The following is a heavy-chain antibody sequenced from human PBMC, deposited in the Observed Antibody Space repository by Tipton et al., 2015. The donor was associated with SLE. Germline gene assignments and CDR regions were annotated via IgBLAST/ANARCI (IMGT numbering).Heavy chain of an antibody. CDR3: AILELQLGLDQ. CDR1: GYRFSTYW. Sequence: VQLVQSGAEVKKPGESLKISCEGSGYRFSTYWIAWLRQMPGKGLEWMGSIYVGDSDTIYSPSFQGQVTISVDKSISTAYLQWSSLKASDSAMYYCAILELQLGLDQWGQGTLVTVSS. V-gene: IGHV5-51*03. CDR2: IYVGDSDT. D-gene: IGHD3-10*01. J-gene: IGHJ4*02.